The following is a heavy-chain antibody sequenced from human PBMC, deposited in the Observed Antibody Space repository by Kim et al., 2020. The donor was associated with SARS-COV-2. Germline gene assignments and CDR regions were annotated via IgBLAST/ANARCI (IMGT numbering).Heavy chain of an antibody. CDR3: ARIVKGSDGMDV. CDR1: EFSFSDYY. V-gene: IGHV3-11*01. J-gene: IGHJ6*04. CDR2: ISGSSNTI. Sequence: GGSLRLSCVASEFSFSDYYMSWVRQAPGKGLEWLSHISGSSNTIVYADSAKGRFTISRDNAKNSLHLQMNSLRADDTAVYYCARIVKGSDGMDVWGTGTT. D-gene: IGHD3-16*02.